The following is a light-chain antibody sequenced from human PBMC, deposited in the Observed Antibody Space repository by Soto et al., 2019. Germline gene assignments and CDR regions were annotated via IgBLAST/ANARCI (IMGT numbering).Light chain of an antibody. CDR1: QSVSSN. Sequence: EIVMTQSPATLSVSPGERATLSCRASQSVSSNLAWYQQKPGQAPKLLIYGASTRATGIPARFSGSGSGTEFTLTISSLHSEDLAMYYCQPYNNWPWTFGQGTKVEIK. J-gene: IGKJ1*01. CDR2: GAS. CDR3: QPYNNWPWT. V-gene: IGKV3-15*01.